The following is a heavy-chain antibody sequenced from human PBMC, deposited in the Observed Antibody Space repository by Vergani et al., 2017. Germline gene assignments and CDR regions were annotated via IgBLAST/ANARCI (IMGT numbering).Heavy chain of an antibody. V-gene: IGHV3-48*04. D-gene: IGHD3-3*01. CDR1: GFTFSSYS. Sequence: EVQLVESGGGLVQPGGSLRLSCAASGFTFSSYSMNWVRQAPGKGLEWVSYISSSSSTIYYADSVKGRFTISRDNAKNSLYLQMNSLRAEDTAVYYCARGVTIFGVDVWGKGTTVTVSS. CDR2: ISSSSSTI. CDR3: ARGVTIFGVDV. J-gene: IGHJ6*04.